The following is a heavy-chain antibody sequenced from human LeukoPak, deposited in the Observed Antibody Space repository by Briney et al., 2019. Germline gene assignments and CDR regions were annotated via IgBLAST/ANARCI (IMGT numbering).Heavy chain of an antibody. CDR3: ARDGVVTDAFDI. J-gene: IGHJ3*02. CDR1: GGSISSGSYY. CDR2: NYTSGST. V-gene: IGHV4-61*02. D-gene: IGHD2-21*02. Sequence: PSETLSLTCTVSGGSISSGSYYWSWIRQPAGKGLEWIGRNYTSGSTNYNPSLKSRVTISVDTSKNQFSLKLSSVTAADTAVYYCARDGVVTDAFDIWGQGTMVTVSS.